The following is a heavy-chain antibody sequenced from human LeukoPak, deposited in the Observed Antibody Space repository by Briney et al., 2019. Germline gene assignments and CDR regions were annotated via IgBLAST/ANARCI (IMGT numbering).Heavy chain of an antibody. V-gene: IGHV1-8*01. D-gene: IGHD3-22*01. J-gene: IGHJ3*02. CDR1: GYTFTSYD. Sequence: GASVKVSFKASGYTFTSYDINWVRQATGQGLEWMGWMNPNSGNTGYAQKFQGRVTMTRNTSISTAYMELSSLRSEDTAVYYCARGRKYYYARAFDIWGQGTMVTVSS. CDR2: MNPNSGNT. CDR3: ARGRKYYYARAFDI.